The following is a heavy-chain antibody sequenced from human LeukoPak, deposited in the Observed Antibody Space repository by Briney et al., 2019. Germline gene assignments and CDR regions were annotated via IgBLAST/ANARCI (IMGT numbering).Heavy chain of an antibody. CDR3: VLTRRKNWFDP. V-gene: IGHV4-4*07. J-gene: IGHJ5*02. D-gene: IGHD3-9*01. Sequence: SETLSLTCTVSGGSISSYYWSWIRQPAGKGLEWIGRIYTSGSTNYNPSLKSRVTMSVDTSKNQFSLKLSSVTAADTAVYYCVLTRRKNWFDPWGQGTLVTVSS. CDR2: IYTSGST. CDR1: GGSISSYY.